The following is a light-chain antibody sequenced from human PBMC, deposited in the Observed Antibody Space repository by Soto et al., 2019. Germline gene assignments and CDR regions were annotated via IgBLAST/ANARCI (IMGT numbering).Light chain of an antibody. CDR1: SSYT. V-gene: IGLV4-69*01. Sequence: QLVLTQSPSASASLGASVNLTCTLSSSYTIAWHQQQPQKGPRYLMKLNSDGSHFKGDGIPDRFSGSSSGAERYLTISSLQSEDEADYYCQTWGAGIRVFGGGTKLTVL. CDR2: LNSDGSH. CDR3: QTWGAGIRV. J-gene: IGLJ3*02.